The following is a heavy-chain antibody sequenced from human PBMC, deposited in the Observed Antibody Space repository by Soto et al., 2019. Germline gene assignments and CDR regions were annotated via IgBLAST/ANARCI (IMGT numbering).Heavy chain of an antibody. CDR3: ARVALWFEEAGDALDV. CDR1: GFTFSSYD. D-gene: IGHD3-10*01. CDR2: IGTAGDT. J-gene: IGHJ6*02. V-gene: IGHV3-13*04. Sequence: EVQLVESGGGLVQPGGSLRLSCAASGFTFSSYDMHWVRQATGKGLEWVSAIGTAGDTYYPGSVKGRFTISRENATNSLFLQMNSLRAGDTAVCYRARVALWFEEAGDALDVWGQGTTVTVSS.